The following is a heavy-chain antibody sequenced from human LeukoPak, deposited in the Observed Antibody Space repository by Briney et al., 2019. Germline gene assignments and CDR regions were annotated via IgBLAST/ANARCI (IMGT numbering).Heavy chain of an antibody. D-gene: IGHD6-13*01. CDR1: GCTFTSYY. V-gene: IGHV1-46*01. CDR3: ARVGGSSWFYYFDY. CDR2: INPSGGST. Sequence: ASVKVSCKASGCTFTSYYMHWVRQAPGQGLEWMGIINPSGGSTSYAQKFQGRVTITRDTSASTAYMELSSLRSEDTAVYYCARVGGSSWFYYFDYWGQGTLVTVSS. J-gene: IGHJ4*02.